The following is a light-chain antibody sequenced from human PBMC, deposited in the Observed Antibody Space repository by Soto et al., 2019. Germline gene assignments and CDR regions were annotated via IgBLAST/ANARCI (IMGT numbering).Light chain of an antibody. CDR1: TSNIGSNY. CDR2: SNN. Sequence: QSVLTQPPSASGTPGQTISISCSGSTSNIGSNYVYWYQQLPGTAPKLLIYSNNERPSGVPDRFSGSKSGTSASLAISGLRSEDEADYYCASWDDSLSRLVFGGGTKLTVL. J-gene: IGLJ2*01. CDR3: ASWDDSLSRLV. V-gene: IGLV1-47*02.